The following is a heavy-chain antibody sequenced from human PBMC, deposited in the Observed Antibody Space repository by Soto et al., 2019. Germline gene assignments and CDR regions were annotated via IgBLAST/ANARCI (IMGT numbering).Heavy chain of an antibody. D-gene: IGHD6-13*01. CDR1: GFTFSSYG. CDR3: AKGRAAAGTVDY. V-gene: IGHV3-30*18. CDR2: ISYDGSNK. Sequence: GGSLRLSCAASGFTFSSYGMHWVRQAPGKGLEWVAVISYDGSNKYYADSVKGRFTISGDNSKNTLYLQMNSLRAEDTAVYYCAKGRAAAGTVDYWGQGTLVTVSS. J-gene: IGHJ4*02.